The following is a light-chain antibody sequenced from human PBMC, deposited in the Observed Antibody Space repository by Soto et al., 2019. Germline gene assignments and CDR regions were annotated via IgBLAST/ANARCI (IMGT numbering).Light chain of an antibody. J-gene: IGKJ3*01. CDR3: QQLNSYPT. CDR2: AAS. CDR1: QGISSY. V-gene: IGKV1-9*01. Sequence: DIPLTQSPSFMSASVGDRVTITCRASQGISSYLAWYQQKPGKAPKLLIYAASTLQSGVPSRFSGSGSGTEFTLTISSLQPEDFATYYCQQLNSYPTFGPGTKVDCK.